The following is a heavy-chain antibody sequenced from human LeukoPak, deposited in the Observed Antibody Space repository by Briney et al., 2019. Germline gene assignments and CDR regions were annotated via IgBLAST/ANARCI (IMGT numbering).Heavy chain of an antibody. CDR2: ITTIVDST. J-gene: IGHJ4*02. D-gene: IGHD3-3*01. CDR1: GFTFSSYA. Sequence: GGSLRLSCVASGFTFSSYAMSWVRQAPGKGLEWVSTITTIVDSTYYADSVKGRFTISRDNSKNTLYLQMNSLRADDTAVYYCAKAEYDFWSGTHDSWGQGTLVTVSS. CDR3: AKAEYDFWSGTHDS. V-gene: IGHV3-23*01.